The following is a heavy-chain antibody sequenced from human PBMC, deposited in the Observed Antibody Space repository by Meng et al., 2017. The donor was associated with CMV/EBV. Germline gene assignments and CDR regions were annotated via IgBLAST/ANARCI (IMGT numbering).Heavy chain of an antibody. D-gene: IGHD2-8*01. CDR1: GGSISSGDYY. CDR2: IYYSEST. J-gene: IGHJ5*02. Sequence: SETLSLTCTVSGGSISSGDYYWSWIRQPPGKGLEWIGYIYYSESTYYNPSLKSRVTISVDTSKNQFSLKLSSVTAADTAVYYCAREGGMGCTNGVCLREHNWFDPWGQGTLVTVSS. CDR3: AREGGMGCTNGVCLREHNWFDP. V-gene: IGHV4-30-4*08.